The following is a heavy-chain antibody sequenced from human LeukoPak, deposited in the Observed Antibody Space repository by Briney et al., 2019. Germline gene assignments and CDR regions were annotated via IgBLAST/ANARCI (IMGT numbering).Heavy chain of an antibody. J-gene: IGHJ3*02. V-gene: IGHV3-11*06. CDR1: GFTFSDYY. CDR2: ISSTGSYT. D-gene: IGHD2-15*01. CDR3: ARDFCSGGSCYPDAFDI. Sequence: GGSLRLSCAASGFTFSDYYMTWIRQAPGKGLEWVSYISSTGSYTDYVESVKGRFTISRDTAKNSLYLQMNSLRAEDTAVYYCARDFCSGGSCYPDAFDIWGQGTMVTVSS.